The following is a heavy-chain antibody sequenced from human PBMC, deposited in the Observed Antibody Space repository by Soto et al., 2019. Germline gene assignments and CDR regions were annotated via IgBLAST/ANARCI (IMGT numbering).Heavy chain of an antibody. Sequence: PSETLSLTCTVSGGSISSCGYYWSWIRQHPGKGLEWIGYIYYSGSTYYNPSLKSRVTISVDTSKNQFSLKLSSVTAADTAVYYCARSSGDHDAFDIWGQGTMVTVSS. CDR1: GGSISSCGYY. CDR3: ARSSGDHDAFDI. J-gene: IGHJ3*02. CDR2: IYYSGST. V-gene: IGHV4-31*03. D-gene: IGHD2-15*01.